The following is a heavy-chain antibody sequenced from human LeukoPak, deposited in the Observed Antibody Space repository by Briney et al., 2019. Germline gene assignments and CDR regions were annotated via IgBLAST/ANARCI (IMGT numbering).Heavy chain of an antibody. J-gene: IGHJ6*02. D-gene: IGHD4-17*01. CDR2: ISYDGSNK. CDR3: ARDYGDYPYYYYGMDV. V-gene: IGHV3-30-3*01. CDR1: GFTFSSYA. Sequence: GRSLGLSCAASGFTFSSYAMHWVRQAPGKGLEWVAVISYDGSNKYYADSVKGRFTISRDNSKNTLYLQMNSLRAEDTAVYYCARDYGDYPYYYYGMDVWGQGTTVTVSS.